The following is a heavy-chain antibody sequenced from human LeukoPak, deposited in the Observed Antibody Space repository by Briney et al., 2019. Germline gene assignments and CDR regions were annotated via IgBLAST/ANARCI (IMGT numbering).Heavy chain of an antibody. V-gene: IGHV3-74*01. J-gene: IGHJ4*02. CDR1: GFTFRSYW. CDR3: VRGGDDFNFDY. CDR2: VIRDGSFT. Sequence: GGSLRLSCAASGFTFRSYWMHWVRQAPGKGPEWVSRVIRDGSFTNYADSVKGRFTISRDTAKNTLYLQMSSLRAEDTAVYFCVRGGDDFNFDYWGQGSLVTVSS. D-gene: IGHD5-24*01.